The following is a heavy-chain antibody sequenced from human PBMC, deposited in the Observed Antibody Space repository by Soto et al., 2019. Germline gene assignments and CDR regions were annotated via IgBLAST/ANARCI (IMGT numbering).Heavy chain of an antibody. Sequence: QVQLVESGGGVVQPGRSLRLSCAASGFTFSSYAMHWVRQAPGKGLEWVAVISYDGSNKYYADSVKGRFTISRDNSKNRLYLQMNSLRAEDTAVYYCAREGPAATNDAFDIWGQGTMVTVSS. CDR1: GFTFSSYA. V-gene: IGHV3-30-3*01. CDR3: AREGPAATNDAFDI. D-gene: IGHD2-2*01. J-gene: IGHJ3*02. CDR2: ISYDGSNK.